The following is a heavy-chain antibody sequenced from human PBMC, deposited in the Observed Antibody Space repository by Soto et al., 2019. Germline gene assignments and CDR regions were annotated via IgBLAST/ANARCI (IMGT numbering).Heavy chain of an antibody. J-gene: IGHJ4*02. CDR3: AKVPWGSSRTGGFDF. CDR2: ITGGGNT. V-gene: IGHV3-23*01. Sequence: EVQLLESGGGLVQPGGSLRLSCAASGFTFTNYAMNWVRQAPGKGLEWVSAITGGGNTYYADSVKGRFTISRDSFESTLYLQMNSLKAEDTAVYYCAKVPWGSSRTGGFDFWDQGSLVTVSS. D-gene: IGHD6-6*01. CDR1: GFTFTNYA.